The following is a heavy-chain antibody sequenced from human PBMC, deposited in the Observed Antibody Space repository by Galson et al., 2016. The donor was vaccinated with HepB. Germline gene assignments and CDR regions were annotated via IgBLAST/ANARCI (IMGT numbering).Heavy chain of an antibody. Sequence: SLRLSCAASGFTFSHYTMDWVRQAPGKGLEYVSAIGSDGSTTYYADSVKGRFTISRDNSKNTMYLQMSSLRAEDTAVYYCVRGWDTSGYEHCDYWGQGALVTVSS. V-gene: IGHV3-64D*06. CDR2: IGSDGSTT. CDR1: GFTFSHYT. J-gene: IGHJ4*02. CDR3: VRGWDTSGYEHCDY. D-gene: IGHD3-22*01.